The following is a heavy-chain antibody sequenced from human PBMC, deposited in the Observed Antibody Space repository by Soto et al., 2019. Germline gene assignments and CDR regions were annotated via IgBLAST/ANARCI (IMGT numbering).Heavy chain of an antibody. CDR2: INPSGGST. CDR3: ARGRGPSTVTDAFDI. Sequence: GASVKVSCKASGYTFTSYYMHWVRQAPGQGLEWMGIINPSGGSTSYAQRFQGRVTMTRDTSTSTVYMELSSLRSEDTAVYYCARGRGPSTVTDAFDIWGQGTMVTVSS. D-gene: IGHD4-17*01. V-gene: IGHV1-46*01. CDR1: GYTFTSYY. J-gene: IGHJ3*02.